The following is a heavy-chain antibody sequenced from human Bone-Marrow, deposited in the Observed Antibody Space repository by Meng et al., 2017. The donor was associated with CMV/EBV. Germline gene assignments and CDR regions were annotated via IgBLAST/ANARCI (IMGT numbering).Heavy chain of an antibody. J-gene: IGHJ6*02. V-gene: IGHV3-33*06. CDR2: IWYDGSNK. CDR1: GFTFSSYA. CDR3: AKDTSISTKYYDFWSGYYKPTGYYYGMDV. Sequence: GESLKISCAASGFTFSSYAMHWVRQAPGKGLEWVAVIWYDGSNKYYADSVKGRFTISRDNSKNTLYLQMNSLRAEDTAVYYCAKDTSISTKYYDFWSGYYKPTGYYYGMDVWGQGTTVTVSS. D-gene: IGHD3-3*01.